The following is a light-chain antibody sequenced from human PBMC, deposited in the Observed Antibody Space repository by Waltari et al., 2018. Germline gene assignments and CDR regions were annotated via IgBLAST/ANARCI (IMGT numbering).Light chain of an antibody. CDR1: QSISTY. CDR3: QQNYYTPWT. J-gene: IGKJ1*01. V-gene: IGKV1-39*01. CDR2: AAS. Sequence: DIQMTQSPSSLSASVGDRVTITCRASQSISTYLNWYQQKPGKAPKLLIYAASNLESGVPSRFSGSRSGTDFTLSISSLQPEDFGTYYSQQNYYTPWTFGQGTKVEI.